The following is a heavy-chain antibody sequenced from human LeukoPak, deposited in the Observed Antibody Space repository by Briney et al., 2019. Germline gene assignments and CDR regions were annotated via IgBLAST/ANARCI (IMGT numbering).Heavy chain of an antibody. CDR3: AIPYYYDSSGYYYFTDDAFDI. V-gene: IGHV1-2*02. J-gene: IGHJ3*02. CDR2: INPNSGGT. Sequence: ASVKVSCKASGYTFTGYYMHWVRQAPGQGLEWMGWINPNSGGTNYAQKFQGRVTMTRDTSISTAYMELSRLRSDDTAVYYCAIPYYYDSSGYYYFTDDAFDIWGQGTMVTVSS. CDR1: GYTFTGYY. D-gene: IGHD3-22*01.